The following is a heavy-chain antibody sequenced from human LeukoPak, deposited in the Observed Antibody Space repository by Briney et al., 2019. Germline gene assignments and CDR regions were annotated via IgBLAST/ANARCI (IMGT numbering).Heavy chain of an antibody. D-gene: IGHD5-12*01. Sequence: SETLSLTCTVSGGSMSSGDYYWSWIRQPPGKGLEWIGYIYYSGSTYYNPSLKSRVTISVDTSKNQFSLKLSSVTAADTAVYYCARLVATIYNWFDPWGQGTLVTVSS. V-gene: IGHV4-30-4*01. J-gene: IGHJ5*02. CDR3: ARLVATIYNWFDP. CDR2: IYYSGST. CDR1: GGSMSSGDYY.